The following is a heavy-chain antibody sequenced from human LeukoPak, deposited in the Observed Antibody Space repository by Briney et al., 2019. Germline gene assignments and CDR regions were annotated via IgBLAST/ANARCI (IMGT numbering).Heavy chain of an antibody. D-gene: IGHD5-18*01. J-gene: IGHJ4*02. CDR2: INHSGST. V-gene: IGHV4-34*01. Sequence: SETLSLTCAVYGGSFSGYYWSWIRQPPGKGLEWIGEINHSGSTNYNPSLKSRVTISVDTSKNQFSLKLSSVTAADTAVYYCARERVGYSYGFDYWGQGTLVTVSS. CDR1: GGSFSGYY. CDR3: ARERVGYSYGFDY.